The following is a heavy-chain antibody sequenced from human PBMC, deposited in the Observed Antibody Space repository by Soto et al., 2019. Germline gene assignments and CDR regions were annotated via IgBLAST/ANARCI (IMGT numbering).Heavy chain of an antibody. CDR1: GGSISSGGYS. CDR3: ARLLWFGELLRWFDP. D-gene: IGHD3-10*01. V-gene: IGHV4-30-2*01. CDR2: IYHSGST. Sequence: SETLSLTCAVSGGSISSGGYSWSWIRQPPGKGLEWIGYIYHSGSTYYNPSLKSRVTISVDRSKNQFSPKLSSVTAADTAVYYCARLLWFGELLRWFDPWGQGTLVTVSS. J-gene: IGHJ5*02.